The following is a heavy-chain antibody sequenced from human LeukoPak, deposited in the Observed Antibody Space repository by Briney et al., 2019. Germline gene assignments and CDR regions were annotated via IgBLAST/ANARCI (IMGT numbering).Heavy chain of an antibody. CDR2: IYTSGST. J-gene: IGHJ5*02. D-gene: IGHD5-12*01. V-gene: IGHV4-4*07. Sequence: PSETLSLTCTVSGVSISSYYWTWIRQSAGKGLEWIGRIYTSGSTYYNPSLKSRVTISVDTSKNQISLKLSSVTAADTAVYYCARVKPAPRYSGYRRGWFDPWGQGTLVTVSS. CDR1: GVSISSYY. CDR3: ARVKPAPRYSGYRRGWFDP.